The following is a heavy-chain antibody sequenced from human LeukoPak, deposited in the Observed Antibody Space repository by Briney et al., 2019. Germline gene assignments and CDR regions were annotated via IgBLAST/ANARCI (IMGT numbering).Heavy chain of an antibody. CDR2: INPSGGST. V-gene: IGHV1-46*01. Sequence: GASVKVSCKASGYTSTSYYMHWVRQAPGQGLEWMGIINPSGGSTSYAQKFQGRVTMTRDTSTSTVYMELSSLRSEDTAVYYCARDPRISGYSYGVDYWGQGTLVTVSS. J-gene: IGHJ4*02. D-gene: IGHD5-18*01. CDR1: GYTSTSYY. CDR3: ARDPRISGYSYGVDY.